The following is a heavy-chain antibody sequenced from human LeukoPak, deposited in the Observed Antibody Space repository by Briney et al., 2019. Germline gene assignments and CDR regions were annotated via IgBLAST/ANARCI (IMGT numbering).Heavy chain of an antibody. D-gene: IGHD1-26*01. CDR3: ARERIGINWCDP. CDR1: GFTFSSYA. J-gene: IGHJ5*02. CDR2: IFGSGGST. Sequence: GGSLRLSCAASGFTFSSYAMYWVRQAPGKGLEWVSGIFGSGGSTHYADSVKGRFTISRDNSKNTVYLQMNSLRAEDTAVYYCARERIGINWCDPWGQGTLVTVSS. V-gene: IGHV3-23*01.